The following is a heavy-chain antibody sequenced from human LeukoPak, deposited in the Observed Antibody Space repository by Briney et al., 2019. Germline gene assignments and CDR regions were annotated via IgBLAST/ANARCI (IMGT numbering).Heavy chain of an antibody. J-gene: IGHJ4*02. V-gene: IGHV3-43*02. CDR2: ISGPGSVT. D-gene: IGHD6-6*01. CDR3: ARGTGSSSYLLDY. Sequence: GGSLRLSCAGSGFTFDDYAMHWIRQPPGKGLQWVSLISGPGSVTHQADSVKGRFTISRDNSKNSLYLQMSSLRTEDTALYYCARGTGSSSYLLDYWGQGTLVTVSS. CDR1: GFTFDDYA.